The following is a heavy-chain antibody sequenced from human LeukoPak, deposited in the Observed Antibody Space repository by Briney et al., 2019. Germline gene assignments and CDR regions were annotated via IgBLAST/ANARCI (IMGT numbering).Heavy chain of an antibody. CDR1: GFTFSSYG. CDR3: AKPSAAMVRYYFDY. CDR2: ISNDGSKK. D-gene: IGHD5-18*01. V-gene: IGHV3-30*18. Sequence: GGSLRLSCAASGFTFSSYGMHWVRQAPGKGLDWVAVISNDGSKKYYADSVKGRFTISRDNSKNTLSLQVSSLRAEDTAVYYCAKPSAAMVRYYFDYWGQGTLVTVSS. J-gene: IGHJ4*02.